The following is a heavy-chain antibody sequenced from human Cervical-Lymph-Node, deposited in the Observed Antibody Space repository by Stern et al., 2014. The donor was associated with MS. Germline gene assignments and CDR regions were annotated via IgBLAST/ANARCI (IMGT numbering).Heavy chain of an antibody. V-gene: IGHV3-11*01. CDR1: GFTVSDFY. Sequence: VHLVESGGGLVKPGGSLRLSCAASGFTVSDFYMSWMRQAPGKGLEWVSYISSNGKTTYYADSVEGRFTISRDNAKNSVVLQMNSLRAEDTAVYYCARAGTSYYYYRLDVWGQGTTVNVSS. CDR3: ARAGTSYYYYRLDV. J-gene: IGHJ6*02. CDR2: ISSNGKTT. D-gene: IGHD1-14*01.